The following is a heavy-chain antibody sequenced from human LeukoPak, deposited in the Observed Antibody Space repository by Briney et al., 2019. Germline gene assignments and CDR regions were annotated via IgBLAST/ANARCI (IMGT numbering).Heavy chain of an antibody. CDR2: IRWDGGST. CDR3: AKEGYGSGSRPTVNLDY. J-gene: IGHJ4*02. Sequence: GGSLRLSCAASGFTFDEYAMHWIRQAPGKGLEGVALIRWDGGSTYYADSVKGRFTISRDNSKNSLYLQMNSLRAEDTALYYCAKEGYGSGSRPTVNLDYWGQGTLVTVSS. CDR1: GFTFDEYA. V-gene: IGHV3-43D*03. D-gene: IGHD3-10*01.